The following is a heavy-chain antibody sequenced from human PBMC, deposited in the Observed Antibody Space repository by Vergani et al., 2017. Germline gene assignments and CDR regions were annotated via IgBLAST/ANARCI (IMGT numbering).Heavy chain of an antibody. CDR2: ISYDGSNK. CDR1: GFTFSSYG. Sequence: QVQLVESGGGVVQPGRSLRLSCAASGFTFSSYGMHWVRQAPGKGLEWVAVISYDGSNKYYADSVKGRFTISRDNSKNTLYLQMNSLRAEDTAVYDCAKARGSGPPFDPWGQGTLVTVSS. J-gene: IGHJ5*02. D-gene: IGHD6-19*01. V-gene: IGHV3-30*18. CDR3: AKARGSGPPFDP.